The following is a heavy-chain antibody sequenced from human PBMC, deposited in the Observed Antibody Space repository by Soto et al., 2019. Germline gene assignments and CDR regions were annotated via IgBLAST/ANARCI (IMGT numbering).Heavy chain of an antibody. CDR3: AREGTYCSGGSCYPHFDY. J-gene: IGHJ4*02. V-gene: IGHV4-31*03. Sequence: SETLSLTCTVSGGSISSGGYYWSWIRQHPGKGLEWIGYIYYSGSTYYNPSLKSRVTISVDTSKNQFSLKLSSVTAEDTAVYYCAREGTYCSGGSCYPHFDYWGQGTLVTVSS. D-gene: IGHD2-15*01. CDR2: IYYSGST. CDR1: GGSISSGGYY.